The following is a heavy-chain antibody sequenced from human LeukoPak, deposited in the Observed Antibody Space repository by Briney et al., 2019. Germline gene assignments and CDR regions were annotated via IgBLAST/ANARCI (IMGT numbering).Heavy chain of an antibody. CDR2: MSYIGNT. D-gene: IGHD3-3*01. V-gene: IGHV4-59*01. CDR3: ARGGSIAIFGVAFDAFNI. CDR1: GASMSRDF. Sequence: KPSETLSLTCSVSGASMSRDFWSWLRQTPGKGLEWIGYMSYIGNTHYNPSLQSRVTISIDTSKSQLSLKLTSVTAADSGVYYCARGGSIAIFGVAFDAFNIWGQGTMVTVSS. J-gene: IGHJ3*02.